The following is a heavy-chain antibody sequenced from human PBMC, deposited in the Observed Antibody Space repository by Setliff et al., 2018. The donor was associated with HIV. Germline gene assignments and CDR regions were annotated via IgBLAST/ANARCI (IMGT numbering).Heavy chain of an antibody. V-gene: IGHV1-2*02. CDR2: ISPKYGGT. D-gene: IGHD2-2*01. CDR1: GHSFSDYY. CDR3: ARDTSSSY. J-gene: IGHJ4*02. Sequence: VASVKVSCKASGHSFSDYYIHWVRQAPGHGFQWMGWISPKYGGTNYAQNFQGRVTMTRDTSISTAYMELSSLGSDDTAVYFCARDTSSSYWGQGTPVTVSS.